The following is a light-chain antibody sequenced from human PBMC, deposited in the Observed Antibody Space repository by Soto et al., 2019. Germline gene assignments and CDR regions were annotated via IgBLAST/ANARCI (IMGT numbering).Light chain of an antibody. CDR3: ASFSGTATLVL. Sequence: QSALTQPASVSGSPGQSISISCTGSRTDVGGYQFVSWYQQHPGKSPKLLIYEVIHRPSGVSNRFSGSKSGNTASLTISGLQAEDEADYYCASFSGTATLVLFGGGTKLTVL. J-gene: IGLJ3*02. CDR2: EVI. V-gene: IGLV2-14*01. CDR1: RTDVGGYQF.